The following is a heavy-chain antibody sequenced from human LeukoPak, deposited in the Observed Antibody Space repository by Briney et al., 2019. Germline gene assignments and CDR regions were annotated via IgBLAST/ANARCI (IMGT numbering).Heavy chain of an antibody. CDR1: GGSISSSSCY. Sequence: SETLSLTCTVSGGSISSSSCYWGWIRQPPGKGLEWIGSFYYTGITYFNPSLKGRVTVSVDTSRKHFSLKLTSVTAADTAVYYCARGPVVVVAATHYFDSWGQGTLVTVSS. CDR2: FYYTGIT. CDR3: ARGPVVVVAATHYFDS. J-gene: IGHJ4*02. D-gene: IGHD2-15*01. V-gene: IGHV4-39*07.